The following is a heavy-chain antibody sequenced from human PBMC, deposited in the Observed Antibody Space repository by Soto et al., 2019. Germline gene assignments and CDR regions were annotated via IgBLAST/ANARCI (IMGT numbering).Heavy chain of an antibody. D-gene: IGHD4-17*01. CDR2: IKQDGSEK. CDR1: GFAFSSYW. CDR3: AREGGLRRDDAFDI. V-gene: IGHV3-7*01. J-gene: IGHJ3*02. Sequence: EVQLVESGGGLVQPGGSLRLSCAASGFAFSSYWMSWVRQAPGKGLEWVANIKQDGSEKYYVDSVKGRFTISRDNAKNSLYLQMNSLRAEDTAVYYCAREGGLRRDDAFDIWGQGTMVTVSS.